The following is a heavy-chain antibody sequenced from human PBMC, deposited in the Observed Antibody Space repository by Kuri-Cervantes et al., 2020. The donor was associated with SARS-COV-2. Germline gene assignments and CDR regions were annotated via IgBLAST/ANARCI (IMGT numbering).Heavy chain of an antibody. CDR1: GFTFSSYS. D-gene: IGHD3-9*01. CDR3: ARDPGGVFLRGIMILSAHWFDT. Sequence: GGSLRLSCAASGFTFSSYSMNWVRQAPGKGLEWVSSISSSSSYIYYADSVKGRFTISRDDATTSLHLQMNSLRAEDTAVYYCARDPGGVFLRGIMILSAHWFDTWGQGTLVTVSS. J-gene: IGHJ5*02. CDR2: ISSSSSYI. V-gene: IGHV3-21*01.